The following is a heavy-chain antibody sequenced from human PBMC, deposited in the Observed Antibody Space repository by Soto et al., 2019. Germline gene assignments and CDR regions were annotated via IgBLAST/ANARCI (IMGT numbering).Heavy chain of an antibody. J-gene: IGHJ4*02. CDR1: GFTVSISY. D-gene: IGHD2-2*01. V-gene: IGHV3-66*01. CDR2: IYSGGET. CDR3: ARRKFCSSTTCFDY. Sequence: EVQLVESGGALVQPGGSLRLSCAASGFTVSISYMSWVRHVPGKGLEWVSIIYSGGETYYADSAKGRFTISRDISKNTLYLQMSSLRAEDTAVYYCARRKFCSSTTCFDYWGRGTLVTVSS.